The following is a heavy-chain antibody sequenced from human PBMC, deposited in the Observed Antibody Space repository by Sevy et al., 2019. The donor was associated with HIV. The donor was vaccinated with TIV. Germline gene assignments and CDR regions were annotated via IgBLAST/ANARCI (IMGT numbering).Heavy chain of an antibody. J-gene: IGHJ4*02. D-gene: IGHD3-22*01. CDR3: AVTKDYFDSSGSPFDY. CDR2: FHPEDGET. V-gene: IGHV1-24*01. Sequence: ASVKVSCKVSGYTLSEFSMHWVRQAPAKGLEWMGSFHPEDGETIYAQNFQGRITMTEDTSTDTAYMELSSLRSEDTAVFYCAVTKDYFDSSGSPFDYWGQGTLVTVSS. CDR1: GYTLSEFS.